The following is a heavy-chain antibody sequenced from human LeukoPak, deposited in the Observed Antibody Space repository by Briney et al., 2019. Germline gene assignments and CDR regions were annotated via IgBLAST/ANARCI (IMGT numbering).Heavy chain of an antibody. D-gene: IGHD6-19*01. CDR1: GVSISSSSYY. Sequence: SETLSLTCTFSGVSISSSSYYSGWIRQPPGKGLEWIGSIYHSGSTYYNPSLKSRVTISVDTSKNQFSLKLSSVTAADTAVYYCARKLGVAGAFDIWGQGTMVTVSS. J-gene: IGHJ3*02. V-gene: IGHV4-39*07. CDR2: IYHSGST. CDR3: ARKLGVAGAFDI.